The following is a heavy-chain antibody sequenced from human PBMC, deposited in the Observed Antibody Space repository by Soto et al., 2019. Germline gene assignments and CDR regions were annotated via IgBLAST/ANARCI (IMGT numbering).Heavy chain of an antibody. J-gene: IGHJ4*02. CDR2: ISYDGSNK. D-gene: IGHD3-3*01. CDR1: GFTFSSYA. CDR3: ARDLGFWSGDTTGL. Sequence: QVQLVESGGGVVQPGRSLRLSCAASGFTFSSYAMHWVRQAPGKGLEWVAVISYDGSNKYYADSVKGRFTISRDNSKNTLYLQMNSLRAEDTAVYYCARDLGFWSGDTTGLWGQGTLVTVSS. V-gene: IGHV3-30-3*01.